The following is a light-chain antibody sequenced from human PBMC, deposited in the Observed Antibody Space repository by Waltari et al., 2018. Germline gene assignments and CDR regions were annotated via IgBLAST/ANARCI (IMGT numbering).Light chain of an antibody. J-gene: IGLJ3*02. CDR1: LPTIERNT. CDR3: AGWDASLNGPV. Sequence: QPLLTLPPSASGTPGPGVAISCSGSLPTIERNTINWYRQLPGTPPKLLISGDNQRPSGVPDRFAGSKSGTSASLAISGLQSADEADYYCAGWDASLNGPVFGGGTKLTVL. V-gene: IGLV1-44*01. CDR2: GDN.